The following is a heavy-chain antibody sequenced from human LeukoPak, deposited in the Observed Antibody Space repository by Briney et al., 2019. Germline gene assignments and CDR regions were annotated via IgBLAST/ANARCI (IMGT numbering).Heavy chain of an antibody. J-gene: IGHJ4*02. CDR3: ARHSSSAWYYYFDY. CDR2: AYYSGTT. CDR1: GFTFSSYSMN. V-gene: IGHV4-39*01. Sequence: GSLRLSCAASGFTFSSYSMNWVRQPPGKGLEWIGGAYYSGTTYYNPSLKSRVTISVDTSKSQFSLKLSSVTAADTAVYYCARHSSSAWYYYFDYWGQGTLVAVSS. D-gene: IGHD6-19*01.